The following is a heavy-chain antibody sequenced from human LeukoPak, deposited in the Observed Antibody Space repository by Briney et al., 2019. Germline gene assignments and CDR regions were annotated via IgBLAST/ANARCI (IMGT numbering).Heavy chain of an antibody. V-gene: IGHV3-43*01. D-gene: IGHD1-1*01. CDR3: AKDMGRGPPHNFIDY. J-gene: IGHJ4*02. CDR1: GFTFDDYT. Sequence: PGGSLRLSCAASGFTFDDYTMHWVRQAPGKGLEWVSLISWDGGSTYYADSVKGRFTISRDNSKNSLYLQMNSLRTEDTALYYCAKDMGRGPPHNFIDYWGQGTLVTVSS. CDR2: ISWDGGST.